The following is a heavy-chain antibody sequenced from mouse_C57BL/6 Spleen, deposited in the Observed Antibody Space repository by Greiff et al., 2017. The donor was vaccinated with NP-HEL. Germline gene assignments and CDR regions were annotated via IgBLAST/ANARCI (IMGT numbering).Heavy chain of an antibody. CDR1: GYTFTDYE. CDR3: TRSGAIVTFDY. J-gene: IGHJ2*01. D-gene: IGHD2-5*01. CDR2: IDPETGGT. Sequence: QVQLQQSGAELVRPGASVTLSCKASGYTFTDYEMHWVKQTPVHGLEWIGAIDPETGGTAYNQKFKGKAILTADKSSSTAYMELRSLTSEDAAVYYCTRSGAIVTFDYWGQGTTLTVSS. V-gene: IGHV1-15*01.